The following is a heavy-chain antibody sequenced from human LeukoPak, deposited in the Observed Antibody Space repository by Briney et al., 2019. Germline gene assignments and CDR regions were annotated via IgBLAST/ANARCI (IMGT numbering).Heavy chain of an antibody. CDR3: ARDFCSSTSCSPHFDP. D-gene: IGHD2-2*01. Sequence: ASAKVSCTASGGTFSSYAISWVRQAPGQGLEWMGRIIPILGIANYAQKFQGRVTITADKSTSTAYMELSSLRSEDTAVYYCARDFCSSTSCSPHFDPWGQGTLVTVSS. J-gene: IGHJ5*02. CDR1: GGTFSSYA. CDR2: IIPILGIA. V-gene: IGHV1-69*04.